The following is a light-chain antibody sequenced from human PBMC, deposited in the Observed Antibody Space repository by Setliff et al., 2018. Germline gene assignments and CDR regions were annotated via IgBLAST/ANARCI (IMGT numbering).Light chain of an antibody. CDR2: EVS. Sequence: QSALTQPASVSGSPGQSITISCTGTSSDIGGYNYVSWYQQHSGKAPKLMIYEVSNRPSGVSNRFSGSKSGNTASLTISGLQAEDEADYYCSSYASSSIPYVVGSGTKVTVL. CDR3: SSYASSSIPYV. J-gene: IGLJ1*01. V-gene: IGLV2-14*01. CDR1: SSDIGGYNY.